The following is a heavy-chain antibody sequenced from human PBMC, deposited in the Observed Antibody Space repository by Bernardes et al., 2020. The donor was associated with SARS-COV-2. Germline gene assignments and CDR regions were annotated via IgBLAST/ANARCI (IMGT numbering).Heavy chain of an antibody. V-gene: IGHV4-30-2*01. CDR1: GGSISSDEYS. CDR3: ARGTLTSRATYYFDY. J-gene: IGHJ4*02. Sequence: SETLSLTCAVSGGSISSDEYSWSWIRQPPGKGLEWIGYIYQSGTTYYNPSLKSRVTISLDRSKTHFSLNLSSVTAADTAMYYCARGTLTSRATYYFDYWGQGTLVTVSS. CDR2: IYQSGTT.